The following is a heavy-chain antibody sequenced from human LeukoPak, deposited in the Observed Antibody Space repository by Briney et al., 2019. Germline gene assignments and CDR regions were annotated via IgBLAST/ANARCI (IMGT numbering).Heavy chain of an antibody. D-gene: IGHD3-22*01. CDR2: IIPILGTA. J-gene: IGHJ4*02. Sequence: ASVKVSCKASGGTFSSYAISWVRQAPGQGLEWMGGIIPILGTANYAQKFQGRVTITTDESTSTAYMELSSLRSEDTAVYYCATGAYYYDSSAHAWGQGTLVTVSS. CDR3: ATGAYYYDSSAHA. CDR1: GGTFSSYA. V-gene: IGHV1-69*05.